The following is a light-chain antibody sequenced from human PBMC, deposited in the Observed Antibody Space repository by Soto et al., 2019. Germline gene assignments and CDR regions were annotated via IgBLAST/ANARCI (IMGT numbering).Light chain of an antibody. CDR2: DAS. CDR1: QSVSSY. V-gene: IGKV3-11*01. J-gene: IGKJ3*01. Sequence: ESVLTQSPATLSLSPGERATLSCRASQSVSSYLAWYQQKPGQAPRLLIYDASHRATGIPARYSGSGTRTDFTLTISGLEPEDFPVYYCEQRSNWPPLFTFGPGPKVDIK. CDR3: EQRSNWPPLFT.